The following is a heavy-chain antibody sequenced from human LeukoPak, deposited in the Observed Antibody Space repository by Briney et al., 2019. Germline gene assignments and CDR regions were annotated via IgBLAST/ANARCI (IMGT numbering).Heavy chain of an antibody. V-gene: IGHV3-30-3*01. CDR1: GFPFSSFA. CDR2: ISYDGSNK. J-gene: IGHJ4*02. Sequence: GGSLKSSWAAPGFPFSSFAFHKVRQPPGKGLGGVAVISYDGSNKYYADSVKGRFTISRDNSKNTLYLQMNSLRAEDTAVYYCARAGASDYFDYWGQGTLVTVSS. CDR3: ARAGASDYFDY. D-gene: IGHD1-26*01.